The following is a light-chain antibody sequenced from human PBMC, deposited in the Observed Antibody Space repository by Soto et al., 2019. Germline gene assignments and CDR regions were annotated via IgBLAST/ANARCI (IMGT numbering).Light chain of an antibody. CDR2: LNSDGSH. CDR3: QTWGTGIWL. V-gene: IGLV4-69*01. CDR1: SGHSSYA. J-gene: IGLJ3*02. Sequence: QLVLTQSPSASASLGASVKLTCTLSSGHSSYAIAWHQQQPEKGPRYLMKLNSDGSHSKGDGIPDRFSGSSSGAERYLTISSLQSEDEADYDCQTWGTGIWLFGGGTKLTVL.